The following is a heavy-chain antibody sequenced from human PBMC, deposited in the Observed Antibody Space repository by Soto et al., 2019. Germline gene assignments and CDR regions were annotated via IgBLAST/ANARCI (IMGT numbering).Heavy chain of an antibody. D-gene: IGHD6-13*01. CDR1: GFTVSSNY. Sequence: GGSLRLSCAASGFTVSSNYMSWVRQAPGKGLEWVSVIYSGGSTYYADSVKGRFTISRDNSKNTLYLQMNSLRAEDTAVYYCAKDPSSSWPYYFDYWGQRTLVTVSS. J-gene: IGHJ4*02. V-gene: IGHV3-53*01. CDR3: AKDPSSSWPYYFDY. CDR2: IYSGGST.